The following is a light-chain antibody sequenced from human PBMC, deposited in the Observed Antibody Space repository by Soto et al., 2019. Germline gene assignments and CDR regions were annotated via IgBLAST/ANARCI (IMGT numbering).Light chain of an antibody. Sequence: DIVMTPSPVSLPVTPGETAFISCRSSQSLLRSDGYSSLDWYLQKSRQSPQLLIHLGSIRASGVPDRFSGSGSGTDFTLKISRVEAEDVGVYFCMQARQAHPTFGGGTKVELK. V-gene: IGKV2-28*01. CDR1: QSLLRSDGYSS. J-gene: IGKJ4*01. CDR3: MQARQAHPT. CDR2: LGS.